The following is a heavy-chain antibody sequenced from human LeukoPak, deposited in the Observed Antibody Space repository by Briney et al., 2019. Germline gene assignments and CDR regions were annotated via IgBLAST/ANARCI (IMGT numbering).Heavy chain of an antibody. D-gene: IGHD3-10*01. J-gene: IGHJ6*03. CDR3: ARFAAGGSYYYYMDV. V-gene: IGHV3-30*02. CDR1: GFAFNVFG. Sequence: PGGSLRLSCEGSGFAFNVFGMHWIRQAPGKGLEWVAFIKSDGVFTNYAEAVKGRFTISRDNSDNTVFLQMESVRPDDTAVYYCARFAAGGSYYYYMDVWGKGTTVTVSS. CDR2: IKSDGVFT.